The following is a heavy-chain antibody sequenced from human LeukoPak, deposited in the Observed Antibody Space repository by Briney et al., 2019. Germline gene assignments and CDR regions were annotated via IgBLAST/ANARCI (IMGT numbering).Heavy chain of an antibody. Sequence: GGSLRLSCAASGFTFSSYAMHWVRRAPGKGLEWVAVISYDGSNKYYADSVKGRFTISRDNSKNTLYLQVNSPRAEDTAIYYCARVRAFRSALDIWGQRTMVTVSS. V-gene: IGHV3-30-3*01. CDR3: ARVRAFRSALDI. CDR1: GFTFSSYA. J-gene: IGHJ3*02. CDR2: ISYDGSNK.